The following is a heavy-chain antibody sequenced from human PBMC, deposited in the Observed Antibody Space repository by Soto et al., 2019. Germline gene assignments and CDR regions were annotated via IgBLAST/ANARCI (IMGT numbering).Heavy chain of an antibody. CDR2: VSPPFRTS. J-gene: IGHJ6*02. V-gene: IGHV1-69*01. CDR1: GVSFNNNG. CDR3: ARVLYYGSGSYSPYGMDV. D-gene: IGHD3-10*01. Sequence: QVQLVQSGAEVKKPGSSVKVSCKTSGVSFNNNGIGWVRQAPGHGLEWMGGVSPPFRTSNYARKFQGRISITAEASTGTVNMELSSLTSEDTAQYYCARVLYYGSGSYSPYGMDVWGQGTTVIVSS.